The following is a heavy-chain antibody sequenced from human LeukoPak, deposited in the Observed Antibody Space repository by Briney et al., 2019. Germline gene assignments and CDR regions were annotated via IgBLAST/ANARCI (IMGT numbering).Heavy chain of an antibody. J-gene: IGHJ4*02. V-gene: IGHV3-48*01. CDR2: ISSSSSTI. D-gene: IGHD6-13*01. Sequence: GGSLRLSCAASGFTFSSYAMSWVRQAPGKGLEWVSYISSSSSTIYYADSVKGRFTISRDNAKNSLYLQMNSLRAEDTAVYYCAREVYSSSWYYFDYWGQGTLVTVSS. CDR3: AREVYSSSWYYFDY. CDR1: GFTFSSYA.